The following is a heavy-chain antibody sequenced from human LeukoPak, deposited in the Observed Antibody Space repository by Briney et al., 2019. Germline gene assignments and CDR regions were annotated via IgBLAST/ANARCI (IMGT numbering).Heavy chain of an antibody. Sequence: GGSLRLSCAASGFTFSSYGMSWVRQAPGKGLEWVANIKEDGSEKYYVDSVKGRFTISRDNSKNTLYLQMNTLRAEDTAVYFCAREEHYRRYFALWGRGTLVTVSS. V-gene: IGHV3-7*03. CDR3: AREEHYRRYFAL. J-gene: IGHJ2*01. D-gene: IGHD3-16*02. CDR1: GFTFSSYG. CDR2: IKEDGSEK.